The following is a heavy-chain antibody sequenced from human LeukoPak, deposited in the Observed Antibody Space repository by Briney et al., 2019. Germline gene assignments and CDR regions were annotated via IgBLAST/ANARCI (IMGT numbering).Heavy chain of an antibody. CDR3: ARAMWTMVTTFDY. J-gene: IGHJ4*02. Sequence: SETLSLTCSVSGGSISSYFWSWIRQAPGKGLEWIAYISDSGITNYNPSLKSRVTISVDTSKNQFSLRLSSVTAADTAVYYCARAMWTMVTTFDYWGQGILVTVSS. V-gene: IGHV4-59*01. D-gene: IGHD4/OR15-4a*01. CDR1: GGSISSYF. CDR2: ISDSGIT.